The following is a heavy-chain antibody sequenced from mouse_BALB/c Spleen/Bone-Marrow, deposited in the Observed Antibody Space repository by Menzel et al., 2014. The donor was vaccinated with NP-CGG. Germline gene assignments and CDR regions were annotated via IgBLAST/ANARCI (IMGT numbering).Heavy chain of an antibody. CDR1: GFNIKDYY. CDR3: NSSAWSFVF. V-gene: IGHV14-4*02. Sequence: VHVKQSGAELVRSGASVKLSCTASGFNIKDYYMHWVKQRPEQGLEWIGWIDLENGDTEYAPKFQGKATMTADTSSNTAYLQLSSLPSEDLAFYSGNSSAWSFVFWGPGTPSPVP. D-gene: IGHD1-2*01. J-gene: IGHJ1*01. CDR2: IDLENGDT.